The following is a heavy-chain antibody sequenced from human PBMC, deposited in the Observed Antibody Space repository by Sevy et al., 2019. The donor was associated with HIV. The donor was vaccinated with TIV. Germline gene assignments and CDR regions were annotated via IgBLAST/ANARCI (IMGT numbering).Heavy chain of an antibody. J-gene: IGHJ3*02. CDR2: INHSGST. Sequence: SETLSLTCAVYGGSFSGYYWSWIRQPPGKGLEWIGEINHSGSTNYNPSLKSRVTISVDTSKNQFSLKLTSVTAADTAVYYCARHCSSTTCSHAFDIWGQGAMVTVSS. D-gene: IGHD2-2*01. CDR1: GGSFSGYY. V-gene: IGHV4-34*01. CDR3: ARHCSSTTCSHAFDI.